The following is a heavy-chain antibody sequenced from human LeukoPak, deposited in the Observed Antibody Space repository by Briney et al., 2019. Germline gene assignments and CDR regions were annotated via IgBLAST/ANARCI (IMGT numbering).Heavy chain of an antibody. D-gene: IGHD6-19*01. Sequence: GGSLRLSCAASGFTFSSYAMSWVRQAPGRGLEWVSANSGSGGSTYYADSVKGRFTISRDNSKNTLYLQMNSLRAEDTAVYYCAKGTLRIAVAGTVDCWGQGTLVTVSS. CDR2: NSGSGGST. CDR1: GFTFSSYA. V-gene: IGHV3-23*01. CDR3: AKGTLRIAVAGTVDC. J-gene: IGHJ4*02.